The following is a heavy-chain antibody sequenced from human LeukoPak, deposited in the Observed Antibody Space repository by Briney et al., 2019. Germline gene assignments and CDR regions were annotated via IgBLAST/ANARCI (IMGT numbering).Heavy chain of an antibody. Sequence: PGGSLRLSCAAPGFPLSDYYMSWIRQAPGEGLEWVSYISSSCSTICYADSAKGRFTTTRDKAKNSLYLQMNTLRAENAGVYYCARDKRQCLVPTWFDAWGQGTMVTVSS. CDR1: GFPLSDYY. CDR3: ARDKRQCLVPTWFDA. CDR2: ISSSCSTI. J-gene: IGHJ5*02. D-gene: IGHD6-19*01. V-gene: IGHV3-11*01.